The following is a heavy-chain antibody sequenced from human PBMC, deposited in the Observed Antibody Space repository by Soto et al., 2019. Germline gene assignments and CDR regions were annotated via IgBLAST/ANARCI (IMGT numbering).Heavy chain of an antibody. V-gene: IGHV1-46*01. Sequence: ASVKVSCKASGYTFSSYYMNWVRQAPGQGLEWLGIINPSGGYTTYAQRFLGRVTISVDTSKNQFSLKLSSVTAADTAVYYCARAMVVTQNWFDPWGQGTLVTVSS. CDR1: GYTFSSYY. D-gene: IGHD2-21*02. CDR2: INPSGGYT. CDR3: ARAMVVTQNWFDP. J-gene: IGHJ5*02.